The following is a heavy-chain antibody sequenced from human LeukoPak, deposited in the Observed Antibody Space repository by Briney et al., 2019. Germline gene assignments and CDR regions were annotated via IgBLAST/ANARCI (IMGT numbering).Heavy chain of an antibody. Sequence: SETLSLTCTVSGGSISSSSYYWGWIRQPPGKGLEWIGSIYYSGSTYYNPSLKSRVTISVDTSKNQFSLKLSSVTAADTAVYYCARGDGDYWGQGSLVTVSS. D-gene: IGHD5-24*01. V-gene: IGHV4-39*07. CDR1: GGSISSSSYY. CDR2: IYYSGST. J-gene: IGHJ4*02. CDR3: ARGDGDY.